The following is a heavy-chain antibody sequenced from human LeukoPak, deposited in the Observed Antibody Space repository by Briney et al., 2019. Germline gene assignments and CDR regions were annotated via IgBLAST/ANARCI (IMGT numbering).Heavy chain of an antibody. D-gene: IGHD6-19*01. CDR3: ARESIAVAGREL. J-gene: IGHJ4*02. Sequence: SETLSLTCTVSGGAISSYYWSWIRQPAGKGLKWIGRIYTSGSTNYNPSLTSRVTMSVDTSKNQFSLKLSSVTAADTAVYYCARESIAVAGRELWGQGTLVTVSS. CDR2: IYTSGST. CDR1: GGAISSYY. V-gene: IGHV4-4*07.